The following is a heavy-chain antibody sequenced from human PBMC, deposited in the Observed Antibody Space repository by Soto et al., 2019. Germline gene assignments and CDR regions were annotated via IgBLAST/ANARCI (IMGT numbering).Heavy chain of an antibody. D-gene: IGHD2-8*01. CDR1: GGSISGGVHS. CDR2: IFDRGST. Sequence: QVQLQESGPGLVKPSETLSLTCTVSGGSISGGVHSWSWIRQPPGTGLEWIGHIFDRGSTYYNPSLKSRLTISVDTSKDQFSLRLSSVTAADTAVYYCAREIMPLTNDWYFDLWGRGTLVTVSS. J-gene: IGHJ2*01. CDR3: AREIMPLTNDWYFDL. V-gene: IGHV4-30-4*01.